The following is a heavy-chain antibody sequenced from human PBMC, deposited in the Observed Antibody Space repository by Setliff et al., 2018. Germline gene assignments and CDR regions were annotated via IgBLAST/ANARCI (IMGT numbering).Heavy chain of an antibody. V-gene: IGHV4-39*01. CDR1: GGSISSGVYY. J-gene: IGHJ4*02. CDR3: ARASVVHAVTIGY. CDR2: INHSAST. Sequence: PSETLSLTCTVSGGSISSGVYYWAWIRQPPGKGLEWIGEINHSASTNYNPSLKSRVTISVDTSKNQFSLNLTSVTAADTAIYYCARASVVHAVTIGYWGQGTLVTVSS. D-gene: IGHD4-4*01.